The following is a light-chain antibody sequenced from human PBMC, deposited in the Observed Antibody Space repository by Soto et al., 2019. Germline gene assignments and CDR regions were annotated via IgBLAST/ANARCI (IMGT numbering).Light chain of an antibody. Sequence: ETVRTQSTATLSGSPGESTTRCSRASQSVSIKLAWYQQKLGQAPRLLIYDTSTRATGIPARFSGSGSGTDFTLTIGSLEPEDFAVYYCQQRSDWPLTFGQGTRLEIK. CDR1: QSVSIK. J-gene: IGKJ5*01. CDR3: QQRSDWPLT. V-gene: IGKV3-11*01. CDR2: DTS.